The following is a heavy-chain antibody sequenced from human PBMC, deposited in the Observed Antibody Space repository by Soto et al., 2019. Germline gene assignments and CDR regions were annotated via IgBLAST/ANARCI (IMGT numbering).Heavy chain of an antibody. CDR1: GFTFSSYA. V-gene: IGHV3-30-3*01. D-gene: IGHD3-16*01. CDR2: ISYDGSNK. Sequence: PGGSLRLSCAASGFTFSSYAMHWVRQAPGKGLEWVAVISYDGSNKYYADSVKGRSTISRDNSKNTLYLQMNSLRAEDTAVYYCARDTYTFRTHYFDYWGQGTLVTVSS. CDR3: ARDTYTFRTHYFDY. J-gene: IGHJ4*02.